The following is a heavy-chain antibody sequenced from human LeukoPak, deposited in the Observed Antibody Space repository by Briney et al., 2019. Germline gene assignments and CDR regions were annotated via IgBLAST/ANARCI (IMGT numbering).Heavy chain of an antibody. V-gene: IGHV4-34*01. J-gene: IGHJ4*02. CDR3: ASGLSLDY. CDR1: GGSFSGYY. CDR2: INHSGST. Sequence: SETLSLTCAVYGGSFSGYYWCWIRQPPGKGLEWIGEINHSGSTNYNPSLKSRVTISVDTSKNQFSLKLSSVTAADTAVYYCASGLSLDYWGQGTLVTVSS. D-gene: IGHD2-2*01.